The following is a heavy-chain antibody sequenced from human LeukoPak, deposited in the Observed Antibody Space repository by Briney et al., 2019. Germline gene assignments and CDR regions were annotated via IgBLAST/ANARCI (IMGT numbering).Heavy chain of an antibody. CDR1: GFTFSSYE. CDR2: ISSSSSTI. CDR3: ARVNDYDSGSLYRPIDY. J-gene: IGHJ4*02. D-gene: IGHD3-10*01. V-gene: IGHV3-48*03. Sequence: PGGSLRLSCAASGFTFSSYEMNWVRQAPGKGLEWVSYISSSSSTIYYADSVKGRFTISRDNVKNSLYLQMNSLRAEDTAVYSCARVNDYDSGSLYRPIDYWGQGTLVTVSS.